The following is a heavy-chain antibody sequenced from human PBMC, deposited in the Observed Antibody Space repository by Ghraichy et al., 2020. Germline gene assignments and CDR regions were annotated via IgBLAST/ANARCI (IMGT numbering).Heavy chain of an antibody. D-gene: IGHD3-3*01. CDR3: ARGVDFWSGYSYFDY. Sequence: SQTLSLTCTVSGVSISSYYWSWIRQPPGKGLEWIGYIYYSVSTNYNPSLKSRVTISVDTSKNQFSLKLSSVPAADTAVYYCARGVDFWSGYSYFDYWGQGTLVTVSS. J-gene: IGHJ4*02. V-gene: IGHV4-59*01. CDR1: GVSISSYY. CDR2: IYYSVST.